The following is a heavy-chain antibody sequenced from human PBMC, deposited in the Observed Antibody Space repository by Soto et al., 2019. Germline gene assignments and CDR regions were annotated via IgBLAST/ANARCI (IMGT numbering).Heavy chain of an antibody. Sequence: ASVKVSCKASGYTFTSYGISWVRQAPGQGLEWMGWISAYNGNTNYAQKLQGRVTMTTDTSTSTAYMELRSLRSDDTAVYYCARGYCSSTSCYSFFDYWGQGTLVTVSS. V-gene: IGHV1-18*01. J-gene: IGHJ4*02. CDR1: GYTFTSYG. D-gene: IGHD2-2*02. CDR3: ARGYCSSTSCYSFFDY. CDR2: ISAYNGNT.